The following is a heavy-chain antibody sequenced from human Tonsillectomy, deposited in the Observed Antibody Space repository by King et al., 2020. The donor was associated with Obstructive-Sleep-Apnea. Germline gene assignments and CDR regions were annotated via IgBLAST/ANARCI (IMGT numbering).Heavy chain of an antibody. D-gene: IGHD1-14*01. CDR2: IYTTGST. CDR3: ARDRGRGHRSWYFDY. CDR1: NDSLSGFY. Sequence: VPLQESGPGLVKPSETLSLTCTVSNDSLSGFYWSWIRQSPGKGLEWLGYIYTTGSTNYNPSLKSRVSISVDTSSNQFSLKLQSVTAADTAVYFCARDRGRGHRSWYFDYWGPGMLVTVSS. V-gene: IGHV4-59*01. J-gene: IGHJ4*02.